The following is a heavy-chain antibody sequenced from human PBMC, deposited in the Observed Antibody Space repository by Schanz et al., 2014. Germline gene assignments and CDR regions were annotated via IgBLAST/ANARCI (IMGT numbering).Heavy chain of an antibody. Sequence: EVQLVESGGGLVQPGGSLRLSCTASGFTFSSYSMNWVRQAPGKGLEWVSYVSRSTPDIYYADSVKGRFTISRDNAKNTLYLQMNSLRPEDTAVYYCAKYRGYYRVSGSYRELEYWGQGTLVNVSS. CDR3: AKYRGYYRVSGSYRELEY. CDR1: GFTFSSYS. V-gene: IGHV3-48*04. CDR2: VSRSTPDI. D-gene: IGHD3-10*01. J-gene: IGHJ4*02.